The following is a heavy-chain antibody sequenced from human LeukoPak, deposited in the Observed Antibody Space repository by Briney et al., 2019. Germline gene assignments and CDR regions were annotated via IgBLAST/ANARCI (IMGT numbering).Heavy chain of an antibody. CDR2: IWKDGSKK. V-gene: IGHV3-7*01. D-gene: IGHD4/OR15-4a*01. CDR1: EFTFSDHW. CDR3: ARGPAYGDRSDFLDY. Sequence: GGSLTLPCAASEFTFSDHWMTWVRQAPGKGLEWVADIWKDGSKKNQVDSVKGRFTISRENAKNSLYLQMNSLRADDTAVYYCARGPAYGDRSDFLDYWGQGTLVTVSS. J-gene: IGHJ4*02.